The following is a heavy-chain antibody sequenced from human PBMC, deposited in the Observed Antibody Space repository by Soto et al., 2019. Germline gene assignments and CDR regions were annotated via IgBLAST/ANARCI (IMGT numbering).Heavy chain of an antibody. CDR2: IIPIFGTA. CDR1: GGTFSSYA. V-gene: IGHV1-69*12. CDR3: AGSGSGYYKDYGIDV. D-gene: IGHD3-3*01. J-gene: IGHJ6*02. Sequence: QVQLVQSGAEVKKPGSSVKVSCKASGGTFSSYAISWVRQAPGQGLEWMGGIIPIFGTANYAQKFQGSVTINAEESTSTAYMELSSLRSEDTAVYYCAGSGSGYYKDYGIDVWGQGTTVTVSS.